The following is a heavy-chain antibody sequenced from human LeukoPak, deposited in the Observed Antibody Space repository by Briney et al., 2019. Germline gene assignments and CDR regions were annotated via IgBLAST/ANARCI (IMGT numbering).Heavy chain of an antibody. Sequence: PSETLSLTCTVSGGSISNYWWSWIRQPPGKGLEWIGYVFDSGGTNYNPSLKSRVTMSVDTSKNQFSLKLGSVTAADTAVYYCARHLDYYGSGSYEYWGQGTLVTVSS. CDR2: VFDSGGT. CDR3: ARHLDYYGSGSYEY. V-gene: IGHV4-59*08. CDR1: GGSISNYW. J-gene: IGHJ4*01. D-gene: IGHD3-10*01.